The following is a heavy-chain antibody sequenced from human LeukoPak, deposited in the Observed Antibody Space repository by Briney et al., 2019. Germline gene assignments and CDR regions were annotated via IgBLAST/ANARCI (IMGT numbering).Heavy chain of an antibody. CDR1: GFTFSSYW. CDR2: IKQDGSEK. J-gene: IGHJ4*02. D-gene: IGHD1-7*01. Sequence: GGSLRLSCTASGFTFSSYWMSWVRQAPGKGLEWVANIKQDGSEKYYVDSVKGRFTISRDNAKNSLYLQMNSLRAEDTAVYYCARILTGTTWVFDYWGQGTLVTVSS. V-gene: IGHV3-7*01. CDR3: ARILTGTTWVFDY.